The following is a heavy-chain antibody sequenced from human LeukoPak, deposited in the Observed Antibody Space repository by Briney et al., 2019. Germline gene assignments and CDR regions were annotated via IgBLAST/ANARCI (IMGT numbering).Heavy chain of an antibody. CDR3: AKFEWEHQGGY. V-gene: IGHV3-23*01. CDR1: GFTFSSYG. D-gene: IGHD1-26*01. CDR2: ISGSGGST. J-gene: IGHJ4*02. Sequence: GGTLRLSCAASGFTFSSYGMSWVRQAPGKGLEWVSAISGSGGSTYYADSVKGRFTISRDNSKNTLYLQMNSLRAEDTAVYYCAKFEWEHQGGYWGQGTLVTVSS.